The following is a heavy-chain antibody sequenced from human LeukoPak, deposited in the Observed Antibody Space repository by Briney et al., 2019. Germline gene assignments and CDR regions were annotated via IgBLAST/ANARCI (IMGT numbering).Heavy chain of an antibody. D-gene: IGHD5-12*01. CDR3: ASHHSGASPSDAFDI. Sequence: SQTLSLTCTVSGGSITSRGYYWDWLRQPTGKELEWFGNFYYSGITYYNPSLRSRVTISVDTSKNQFSLKLSSVTAADTAIYYCASHHSGASPSDAFDIWGHGTMITVSS. V-gene: IGHV4-39*01. CDR1: GGSITSRGYY. J-gene: IGHJ3*02. CDR2: FYYSGIT.